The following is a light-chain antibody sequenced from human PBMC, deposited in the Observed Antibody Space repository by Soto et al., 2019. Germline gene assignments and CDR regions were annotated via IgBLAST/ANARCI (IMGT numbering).Light chain of an antibody. J-gene: IGKJ5*01. CDR2: DTS. Sequence: VLTQSPAILSLSPGERASLSCRASQSVSNYLAWYQQRPGQAPRLLIYDTSKRATGIPPRFSGSGSGTDFTLTISRLEPEDFALYYCQQYGGSPITFGQGTRLE. CDR3: QQYGGSPIT. CDR1: QSVSNY. V-gene: IGKV3-20*01.